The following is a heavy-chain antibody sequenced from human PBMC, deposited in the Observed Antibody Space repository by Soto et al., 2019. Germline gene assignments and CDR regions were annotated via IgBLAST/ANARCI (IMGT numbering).Heavy chain of an antibody. CDR3: ARVRWGYSNYGMDV. V-gene: IGHV3-53*01. D-gene: IGHD4-4*01. CDR2: IYSGGST. Sequence: GGSLRLSCAASWFTVSSNYMSWVRQAPGKGLEWVSVIYSGGSTYYADSVKGRFTISRDNSKNTLYLQMNSLRAEDTAVYYCARVRWGYSNYGMDVWGQGTTVTVSS. CDR1: WFTVSSNY. J-gene: IGHJ6*02.